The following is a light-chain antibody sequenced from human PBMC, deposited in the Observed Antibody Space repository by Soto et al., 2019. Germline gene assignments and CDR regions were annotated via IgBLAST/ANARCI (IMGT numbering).Light chain of an antibody. CDR1: QSVTTN. CDR2: GAS. J-gene: IGKJ3*01. V-gene: IGKV3-15*01. CDR3: QQYHDWPRT. Sequence: EVVMTQSPGSLSMSPGERATLSCRASQSVTTNLAWYQQRPGQGPRLLIYGASTRATDIPARFSGSGSGTEFTLTISGLQSEEVATYYCQQYHDWPRTFGPGTKVEIK.